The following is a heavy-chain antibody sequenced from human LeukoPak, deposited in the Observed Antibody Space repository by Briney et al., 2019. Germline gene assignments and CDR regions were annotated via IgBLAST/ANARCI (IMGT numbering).Heavy chain of an antibody. V-gene: IGHV3-74*01. CDR1: GFAFSSHW. J-gene: IGHJ4*02. Sequence: GGSLRLSCAASGFAFSSHWMHWVRQGPGKGLVWVSRINSDGSRTIYADSVKGRFTISRDSAKNTLYLQMNSLRAEDTAVYYCAREVGDYYDSSGSFGYWGQGTLVTVSS. CDR2: INSDGSRT. CDR3: AREVGDYYDSSGSFGY. D-gene: IGHD3-22*01.